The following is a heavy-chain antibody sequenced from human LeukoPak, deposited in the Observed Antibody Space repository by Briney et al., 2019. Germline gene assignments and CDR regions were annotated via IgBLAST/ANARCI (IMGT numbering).Heavy chain of an antibody. CDR3: ARLPYLSSGLDAFDI. Sequence: GGSLRLSCAASGFTFSNYSMNWVRQAPGKGLEWVSSISSSSSYIYYADSVKGRFTISRDNAKNSLYLQMNSLRAEDTAVYYCARLPYLSSGLDAFDIWGQGTMVTVSS. CDR2: ISSSSSYI. D-gene: IGHD6-19*01. CDR1: GFTFSNYS. V-gene: IGHV3-21*01. J-gene: IGHJ3*02.